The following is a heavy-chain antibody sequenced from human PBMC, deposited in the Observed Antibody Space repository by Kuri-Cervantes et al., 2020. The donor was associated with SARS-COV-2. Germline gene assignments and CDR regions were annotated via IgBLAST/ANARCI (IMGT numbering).Heavy chain of an antibody. V-gene: IGHV3-30-3*01. J-gene: IGHJ5*02. CDR3: ARDRGVDYCSSTSCPSGPFGPFDP. D-gene: IGHD2-2*01. CDR1: GFTFSSYA. Sequence: LSLTCAASGFTFSSYAMHWVRQAPGKGLEWVAVISYDGSNKYYADSVKGRLTISRDNSKNTLYLQMNSLRAEDMAVYYCARDRGVDYCSSTSCPSGPFGPFDPWGRGTLVTVSS. CDR2: ISYDGSNK.